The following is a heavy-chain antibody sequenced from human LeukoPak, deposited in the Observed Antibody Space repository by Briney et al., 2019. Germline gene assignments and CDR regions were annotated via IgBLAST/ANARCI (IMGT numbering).Heavy chain of an antibody. V-gene: IGHV3-15*01. CDR3: ARDWEYSRSSVY. Sequence: PGRSLRLSCAASGFTFSNAWMSWVRQAPGKGLEWVGRIKSKTDGGTTDYAAPVKGRFTLSRDDSKNTLYLQMNSLKTEDTAVYYCARDWEYSRSSVYWGQGTLVTVSS. CDR1: GFTFSNAW. CDR2: IKSKTDGGTT. D-gene: IGHD6-6*01. J-gene: IGHJ4*02.